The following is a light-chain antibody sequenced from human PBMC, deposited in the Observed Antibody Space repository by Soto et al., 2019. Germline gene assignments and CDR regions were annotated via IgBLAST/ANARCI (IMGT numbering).Light chain of an antibody. CDR1: QSVSSSY. CDR2: GAS. J-gene: IGKJ1*01. V-gene: IGKV3-20*01. Sequence: DIVLTQAPGTTPRSPVQRATLCCXXSQSVSSSYLAWYQQRPGQAPRLLIYGASSRATGIPDRFSGSGSGTEFTLTISRLEPEDFAVYYCQQYGSSSWTFGQGTKVDIK. CDR3: QQYGSSSWT.